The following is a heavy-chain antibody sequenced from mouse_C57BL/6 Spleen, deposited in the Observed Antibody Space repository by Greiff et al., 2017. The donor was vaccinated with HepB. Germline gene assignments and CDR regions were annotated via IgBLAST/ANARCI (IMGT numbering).Heavy chain of an antibody. CDR3: ARDGLTTVVAGAMDY. J-gene: IGHJ4*01. Sequence: EVQRVESGGGLVKPGGSLKLSCAASGFTFSDYGMHWVRQAPEKGLEWVAYISSGSSTIYYADTVKGRFTISRDNAKNTLFLQMTSLRSEDTAMYYCARDGLTTVVAGAMDYWGQGTSVTVSS. D-gene: IGHD1-1*01. CDR2: ISSGSSTI. CDR1: GFTFSDYG. V-gene: IGHV5-17*01.